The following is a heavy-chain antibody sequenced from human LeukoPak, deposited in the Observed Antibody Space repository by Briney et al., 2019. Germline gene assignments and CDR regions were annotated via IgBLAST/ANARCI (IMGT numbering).Heavy chain of an antibody. Sequence: GGSLRLSCVSSGFTFSNYWTKWVRQAPGKGLEWVASINEDGSGKFSVGSVKDRITTSRDNTRNSLDLQINSLTVEETAIYYCARDDGDVWGTGTTVTVSS. V-gene: IGHV3-7*01. CDR2: INEDGSGK. CDR1: GFTFSNYW. J-gene: IGHJ6*04. CDR3: ARDDGDV.